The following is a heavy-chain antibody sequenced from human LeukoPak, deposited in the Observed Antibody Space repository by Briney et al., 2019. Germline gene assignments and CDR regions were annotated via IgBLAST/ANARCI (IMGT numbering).Heavy chain of an antibody. J-gene: IGHJ4*02. CDR3: ARYVWGSQREDY. CDR2: MNPNSGNT. D-gene: IGHD3-16*01. CDR1: GYTFTSYD. V-gene: IGHV1-8*01. Sequence: GASVKVSCKASGYTFTSYDINWVRQAAGQGLEWMGWMNPNSGNTGYAQKFQGRVTMTRNTSISTAYMELSSLRSEDTAVYYCARYVWGSQREDYWGQGTLVTVSS.